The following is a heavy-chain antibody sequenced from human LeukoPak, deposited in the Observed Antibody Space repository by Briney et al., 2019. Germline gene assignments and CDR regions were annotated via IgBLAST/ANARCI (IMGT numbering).Heavy chain of an antibody. CDR3: ARSGVLLWFGESQQYNWFDP. CDR1: GGSFSSSSPY. D-gene: IGHD3-10*01. CDR2: VYYSGNT. J-gene: IGHJ5*02. Sequence: KPSETLSLTCTVSGGSFSSSSPYWAWIRQPPGKGLEWIGTVYYSGNTYYNPSLRSRVTISIDTSKNQFSLKLSSVTAADTAVYYCARSGVLLWFGESQQYNWFDPWGQGTLVTVSS. V-gene: IGHV4-39*07.